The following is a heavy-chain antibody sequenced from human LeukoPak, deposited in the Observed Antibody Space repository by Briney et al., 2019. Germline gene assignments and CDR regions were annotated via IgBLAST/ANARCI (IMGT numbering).Heavy chain of an antibody. CDR1: GFTFSSYG. J-gene: IGHJ4*02. D-gene: IGHD5-12*01. Sequence: GRSLRLSCAASGFTFSSYGMHWVRQSPGKGLEWVAVISYDGSNKYYADSVKGRFTVSRDNSKNTLYLQMNSLRAEDTAVYYCAKASGYVPYYFDYWGQGTLVTVSS. V-gene: IGHV3-30*18. CDR2: ISYDGSNK. CDR3: AKASGYVPYYFDY.